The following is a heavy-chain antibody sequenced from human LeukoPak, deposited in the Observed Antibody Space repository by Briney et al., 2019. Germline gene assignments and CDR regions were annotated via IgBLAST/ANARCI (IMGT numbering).Heavy chain of an antibody. Sequence: GGSLRLSCAASGFNFNNYAMSWVRQAPEKGLEWVSTVSGSASGAYYADSVKGRFTISRDNSKNTLYLQMKSLRVEDTAVYYCAKTPDHRGYFAAFDYWSQGILVTVSS. CDR3: AKTPDHRGYFAAFDY. D-gene: IGHD3-22*01. CDR1: GFNFNNYA. J-gene: IGHJ4*02. V-gene: IGHV3-23*01. CDR2: VSGSASGA.